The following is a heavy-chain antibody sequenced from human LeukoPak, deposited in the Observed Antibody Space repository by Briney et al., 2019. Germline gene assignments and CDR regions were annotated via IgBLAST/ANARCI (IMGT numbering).Heavy chain of an antibody. V-gene: IGHV3-74*01. Sequence: GGSLRLSCAASGFTFRSYWMHWVRQVPGEGLVWVSRIDGDGSYTNYADSVKGRFTISRDNAKNTLYLQMNSLRAEDTAVYYCARDDIVRGSSFDFWGQGTLVTVSS. CDR1: GFTFRSYW. CDR2: IDGDGSYT. CDR3: ARDDIVRGSSFDF. J-gene: IGHJ4*02. D-gene: IGHD1-26*01.